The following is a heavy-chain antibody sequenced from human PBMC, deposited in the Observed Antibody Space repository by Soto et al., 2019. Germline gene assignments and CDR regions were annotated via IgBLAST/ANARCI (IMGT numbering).Heavy chain of an antibody. Sequence: EVQLLESGGDLVQPGGSLRLSCAASGFTFSSSAMNWVRQAPGKGLEWVSAISGSGGNTFYADSVKGRFTISRDNSKNTLFLQMHSLRAEDTAIYYCAMLNSGSYSYHGMDVWGQGTTVTVSS. CDR3: AMLNSGSYSYHGMDV. CDR2: ISGSGGNT. J-gene: IGHJ6*02. D-gene: IGHD1-26*01. V-gene: IGHV3-23*01. CDR1: GFTFSSSA.